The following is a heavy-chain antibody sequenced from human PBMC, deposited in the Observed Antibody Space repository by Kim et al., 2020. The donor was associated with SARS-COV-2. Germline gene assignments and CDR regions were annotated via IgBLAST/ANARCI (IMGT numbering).Heavy chain of an antibody. CDR2: IRNKTHSYTT. J-gene: IGHJ3*02. CDR1: GFIFSDHH. V-gene: IGHV3-72*01. CDR3: SRVGYYDSRGYSTNGFDI. D-gene: IGHD3-22*01. Sequence: GSLRLSCAASGFIFSDHHIDWVRQAPGKGLEWVGRIRNKTHSYTTTYAASVKGRFIVSRDDSSNSVYLQMNSLKTEDTAVYYCSRVGYYDSRGYSTNGFDIWGQGTMVTVSS.